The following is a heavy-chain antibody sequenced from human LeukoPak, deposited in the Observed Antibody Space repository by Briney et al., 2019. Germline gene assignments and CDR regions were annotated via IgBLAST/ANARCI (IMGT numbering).Heavy chain of an antibody. CDR2: ISGSGDST. CDR3: AKVRAPSGWFNSDY. V-gene: IGHV3-23*01. CDR1: GFTFSNYV. D-gene: IGHD6-19*01. Sequence: GGTLRLSCAASGFTFSNYVMNWVRQAPGKGLEWVSGISGSGDSTYYADSVKGRFTISRDNSKNTLFLQMNSLRAEDTAAYYCAKVRAPSGWFNSDYWGQGTLVTVSS. J-gene: IGHJ4*02.